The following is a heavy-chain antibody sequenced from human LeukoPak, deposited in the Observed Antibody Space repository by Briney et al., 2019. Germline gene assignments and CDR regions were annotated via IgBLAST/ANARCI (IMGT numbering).Heavy chain of an antibody. V-gene: IGHV3-23*01. J-gene: IGHJ4*02. CDR1: GFTFSSYA. CDR2: ISESGAGT. CDR3: AKDWVIVVGNSDY. D-gene: IGHD3-22*01. Sequence: GGSLRLSCAASGFTFSSYAMSWVRQAPGKGLEWLSAISESGAGTYYADSVKGRFTISRDNSKNTLSLQMNSLRAEDTAVYYCAKDWVIVVGNSDYWGQGTLVTVSS.